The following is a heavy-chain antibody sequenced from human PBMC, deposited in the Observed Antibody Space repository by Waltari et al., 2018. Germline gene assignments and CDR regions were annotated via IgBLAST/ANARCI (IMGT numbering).Heavy chain of an antibody. CDR1: GYTFPSTD. D-gene: IGHD4-17*01. V-gene: IGHV1-8*01. CDR2: MNPNSGNT. J-gene: IGHJ4*02. Sequence: QVQLVQSGTEGKKPGASVKVSGKASGYTFPSTDINLVRQATGQGLEWMGWMNPNSGNTGYAQKFQGRVTMTRNTSISTAYMELSSLRSEDTSVYYCAIITTVVTPTPGYWGQGTLVTVSS. CDR3: AIITTVVTPTPGY.